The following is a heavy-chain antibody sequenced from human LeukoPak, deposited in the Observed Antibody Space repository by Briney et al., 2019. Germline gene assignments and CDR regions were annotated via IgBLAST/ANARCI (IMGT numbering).Heavy chain of an antibody. CDR1: GFIFSNYG. Sequence: GGSLRLSGAASGFIFSNYGMSWVRQAPGKGLEWVSSISFSSTHIYYADSIQGRFTICRDNAENSLYLQMNSLRAEDTAVYYCARGHNSSSSAFYYYYMDVWGRGTTVTVSS. V-gene: IGHV3-21*06. D-gene: IGHD6-6*01. CDR3: ARGHNSSSSAFYYYYMDV. J-gene: IGHJ6*03. CDR2: ISFSSTHI.